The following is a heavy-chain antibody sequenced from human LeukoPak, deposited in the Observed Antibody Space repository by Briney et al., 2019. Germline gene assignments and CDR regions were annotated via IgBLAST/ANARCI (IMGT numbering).Heavy chain of an antibody. V-gene: IGHV1-2*02. D-gene: IGHD2-2*01. CDR2: INPNGGGT. Sequence: ASVKVSCKASGYTFIGYYMHWVRQAPGQGLEWMGWINPNGGGTNYAQKFQGRVSMTRDTSISTAYMELSRLRSDDTAVYYCAKEIVVEPGAFVDNWFDSWGQGTLVTVSS. CDR1: GYTFIGYY. CDR3: AKEIVVEPGAFVDNWFDS. J-gene: IGHJ5*01.